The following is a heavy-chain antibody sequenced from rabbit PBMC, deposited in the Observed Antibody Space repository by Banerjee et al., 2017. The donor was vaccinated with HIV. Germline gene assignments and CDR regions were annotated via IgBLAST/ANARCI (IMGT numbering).Heavy chain of an antibody. V-gene: IGHV1S40*01. CDR2: IYAGSSGST. Sequence: QSLEESGGDLVQPEGSLTLTCTASGFSFSSSYYICWVRQAPGKGLEWIGCIYAGSSGSTYYARWAKGRFTISKTSSTTVTLQMTSLTAADTATYFCASSVSWYIGYNLWGPGTLVTVS. J-gene: IGHJ4*01. D-gene: IGHD1-1*01. CDR3: ASSVSWYIGYNL. CDR1: GFSFSSSYY.